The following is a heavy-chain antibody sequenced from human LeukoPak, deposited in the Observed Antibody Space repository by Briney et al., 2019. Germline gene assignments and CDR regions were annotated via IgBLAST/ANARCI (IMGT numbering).Heavy chain of an antibody. J-gene: IGHJ4*02. Sequence: ASVKVSCKASGYTFTSYDINWVRQATGQGLEWMGWMNPNSGNTGYAQKFRGRVTMTRNTSISTAYMELSSLRSEDTAAYYCARGRGWLPQNDYWGQGTLVTVSS. CDR2: MNPNSGNT. D-gene: IGHD5-24*01. CDR1: GYTFTSYD. V-gene: IGHV1-8*01. CDR3: ARGRGWLPQNDY.